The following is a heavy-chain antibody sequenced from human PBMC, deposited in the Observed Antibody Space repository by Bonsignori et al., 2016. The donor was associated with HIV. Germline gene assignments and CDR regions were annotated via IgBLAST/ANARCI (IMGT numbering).Heavy chain of an antibody. Sequence: RQAPGKGLEWIGSIYYSGSTYYNPSLKSRVTISVDTSKNQFSLKLSSVTAADTAVYYCARDNGRGSYYFDYWGQGTLVTVSS. D-gene: IGHD1-26*01. CDR3: ARDNGRGSYYFDY. V-gene: IGHV4-39*07. CDR2: IYYSGST. J-gene: IGHJ4*02.